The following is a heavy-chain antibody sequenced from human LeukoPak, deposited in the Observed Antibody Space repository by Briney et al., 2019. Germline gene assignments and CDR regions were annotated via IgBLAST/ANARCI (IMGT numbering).Heavy chain of an antibody. CDR3: ARSVVTLYWYFDL. CDR2: IDYSGST. V-gene: IGHV4-59*01. CDR1: GVSISNYY. J-gene: IGHJ2*01. D-gene: IGHD4-23*01. Sequence: PSETLSLTCTVSGVSISNYYWSWIRQPPGKGLEWIGYIDYSGSTKNPSLKSRVTISLDTSKNQFSLKLSSVTTADTAVYYCARSVVTLYWYFDLWGRGTLVTVSS.